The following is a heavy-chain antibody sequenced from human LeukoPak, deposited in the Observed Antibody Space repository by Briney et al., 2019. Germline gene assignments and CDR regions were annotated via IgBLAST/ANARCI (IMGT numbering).Heavy chain of an antibody. J-gene: IGHJ4*02. CDR1: GFTFSNYW. Sequence: HPGGSLRLSCAASGFTFSNYWMSWVRQAPGKGLEWLANIKQDGSEKYYVDSAKGRFTISRDNAKNSLYLQMNSLRAEDTAVYFCASYAYTSSSPNYWGQGTLVTVSS. V-gene: IGHV3-7*01. D-gene: IGHD3-16*01. CDR3: ASYAYTSSSPNY. CDR2: IKQDGSEK.